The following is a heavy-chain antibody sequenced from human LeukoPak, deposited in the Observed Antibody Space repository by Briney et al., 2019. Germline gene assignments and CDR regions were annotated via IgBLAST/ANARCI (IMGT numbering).Heavy chain of an antibody. CDR1: GGSISTTNW. V-gene: IGHV4-4*02. CDR2: IYHSGGT. CDR3: ARGMTGNWYYFDY. J-gene: IGHJ4*02. Sequence: SGTLSLTRAVSGGSISTTNWWSWVRQPPGKGLEWIGEIYHSGGTNYNPSLKSRVTISVDKSKNQFSLKLNSATAADTAVYYCARGMTGNWYYFDYWGQGTLVTVSS. D-gene: IGHD1-14*01.